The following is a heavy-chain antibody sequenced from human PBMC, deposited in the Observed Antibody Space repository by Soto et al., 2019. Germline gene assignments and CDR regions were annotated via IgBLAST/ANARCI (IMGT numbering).Heavy chain of an antibody. V-gene: IGHV3-23*01. CDR1: GFTFSDRA. CDR3: AVPNYNGSGSPYDY. J-gene: IGHJ4*02. Sequence: VQLLESGGDLVQPGGSLRLSCAASGFTFSDRAMTWVRQAPGKGLEWVSALTPRGFNTYYTDSVRGRFTIYRDNSRNTLYLKMKSLRAEDTATYYCAVPNYNGSGSPYDYCGQGTLVAVSS. D-gene: IGHD3-10*01. CDR2: LTPRGFNT.